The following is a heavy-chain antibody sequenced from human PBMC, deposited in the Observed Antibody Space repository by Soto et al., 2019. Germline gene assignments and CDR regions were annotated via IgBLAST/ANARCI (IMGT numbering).Heavy chain of an antibody. CDR3: SRDFTASGTYAVEY. Sequence: SETLSLTCTVSGGSIRSGGYFWTWILHRPGKGLEWIGYIYFSVTSYYNPSLKSRVTISVDTSKSQFSLELNSVTAADTAVYYCSRDFTASGTYAVEYWGQGTLVTVSS. CDR1: GGSIRSGGYF. D-gene: IGHD3-10*01. J-gene: IGHJ4*02. CDR2: IYFSVTS. V-gene: IGHV4-31*03.